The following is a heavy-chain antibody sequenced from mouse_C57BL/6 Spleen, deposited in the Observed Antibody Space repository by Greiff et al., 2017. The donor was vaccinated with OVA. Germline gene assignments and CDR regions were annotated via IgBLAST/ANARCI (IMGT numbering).Heavy chain of an antibody. Sequence: VQLQQSGAELVRPGASVTLSCKASGYTFTDYEMHWVKQTPVHGLEWIGAIDPETGGTAYNQKFKGKAILTADKSSSTAYMELRSLTSEDSAVYYCTRVITTVVEDYYAMDYWGQGTSVTVSS. D-gene: IGHD1-1*01. CDR1: GYTFTDYE. J-gene: IGHJ4*01. V-gene: IGHV1-15*01. CDR3: TRVITTVVEDYYAMDY. CDR2: IDPETGGT.